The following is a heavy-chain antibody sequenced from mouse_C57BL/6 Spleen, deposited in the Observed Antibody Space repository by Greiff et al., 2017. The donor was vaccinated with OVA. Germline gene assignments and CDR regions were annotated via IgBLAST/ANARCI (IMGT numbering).Heavy chain of an antibody. CDR3: ASPIGLNWYFDV. CDR2: ISSGSSTI. CDR1: GFTFSDYG. V-gene: IGHV5-17*01. Sequence: EVKLVESGGGLVKPGGSLKLSCAASGFTFSDYGMHWVRQAPEKGLEWVAYISSGSSTIYYADTVKGRFTISRDNAKNTLFLQMTSLRSEDTAMYYCASPIGLNWYFDVWGTGTTVTVSS. J-gene: IGHJ1*03. D-gene: IGHD2-14*01.